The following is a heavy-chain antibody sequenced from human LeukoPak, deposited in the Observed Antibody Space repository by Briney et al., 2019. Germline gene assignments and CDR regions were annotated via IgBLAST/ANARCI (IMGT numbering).Heavy chain of an antibody. CDR2: INPNSGGT. J-gene: IGHJ5*02. D-gene: IGHD3-16*02. V-gene: IGHV1-2*06. Sequence: ASVKVSCKASGYTFTGYYMHWVRQAPGQGHEWMGRINPNSGGTNYAQKCQGRVTITRDTSISTAYMELSRLRSDDTAVYYCARDLSRSPAWFDPWGQGTLVTVSS. CDR3: ARDLSRSPAWFDP. CDR1: GYTFTGYY.